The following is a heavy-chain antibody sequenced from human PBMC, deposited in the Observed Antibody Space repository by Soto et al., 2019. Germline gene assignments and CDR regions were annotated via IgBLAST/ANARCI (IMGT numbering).Heavy chain of an antibody. V-gene: IGHV5-51*01. CDR3: ATGGYCSDTTCYNFFDY. Sequence: PGESLKISCQGSGYSFTTYWIGWVRQMPGKGLEWMGIIYPGDSDTRYSPSFQGQVTISDDKSISTAYLQWSSLKASDTAIYYCATGGYCSDTTCYNFFDYWGQGTLVTVSS. CDR1: GYSFTTYW. J-gene: IGHJ4*02. CDR2: IYPGDSDT. D-gene: IGHD2-2*02.